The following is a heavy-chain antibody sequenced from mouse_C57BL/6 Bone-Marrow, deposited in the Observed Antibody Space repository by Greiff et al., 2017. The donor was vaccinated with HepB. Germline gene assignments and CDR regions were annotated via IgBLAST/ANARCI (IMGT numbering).Heavy chain of an antibody. CDR1: GYSITSGYY. J-gene: IGHJ3*01. D-gene: IGHD2-4*01. V-gene: IGHV3-6*01. CDR2: ISYDGSN. CDR3: ARSRDYDGPWVAY. Sequence: EVQLQQSGPGLVKPSQSLSLTCSVTGYSITSGYYWNWIRQFPGNKLEWMGYISYDGSNNYNPSLKNRISITRDTSKNQFFLKLNSVTTEDTATYYCARSRDYDGPWVAYWGQGTLVTVSA.